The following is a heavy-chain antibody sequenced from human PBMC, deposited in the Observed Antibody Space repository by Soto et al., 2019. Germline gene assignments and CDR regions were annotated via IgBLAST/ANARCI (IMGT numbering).Heavy chain of an antibody. V-gene: IGHV4-34*01. Sequence: PSETLSLTCAVYGGSFSGYYWSWIRQPPGKGLEWIGEINHSGSTNYNPTPKSRVTISVDTSKNQFSLKRSSVTAADTAVYYCARGRKQQLVRQYSGSYRYFDYWGQGTLVTVSS. D-gene: IGHD1-26*01. J-gene: IGHJ4*02. CDR2: INHSGST. CDR3: ARGRKQQLVRQYSGSYRYFDY. CDR1: GGSFSGYY.